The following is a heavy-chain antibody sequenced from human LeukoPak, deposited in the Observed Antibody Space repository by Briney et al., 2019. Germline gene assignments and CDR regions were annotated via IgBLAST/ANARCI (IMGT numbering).Heavy chain of an antibody. Sequence: SVKVSCKASGGTFSSYAISWVRQAPGQGLEWMGRIIPILGIANYAQKFQGRVTITADKSTSTAYMELSSLRSEDTAVYYCAKYSYGTFDAFDIWGQGTMVTVSS. D-gene: IGHD5-18*01. CDR3: AKYSYGTFDAFDI. CDR1: GGTFSSYA. CDR2: IIPILGIA. V-gene: IGHV1-69*04. J-gene: IGHJ3*02.